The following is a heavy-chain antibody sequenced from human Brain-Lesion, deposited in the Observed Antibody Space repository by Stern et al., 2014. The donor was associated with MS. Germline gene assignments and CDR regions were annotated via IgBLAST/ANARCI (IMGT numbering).Heavy chain of an antibody. J-gene: IGHJ4*02. D-gene: IGHD4-17*01. CDR3: ARRENGDGGLDY. CDR1: GYSFTRSW. Sequence: EVQLVESGAEVKQPWESLTISCKGSGYSFTRSWIGWVRQMPGNGLVWMGIIYPGDSDTRYSPSFPGEVIISAAQSIRTAYLQWSSLKASDTAMDYCARRENGDGGLDYWGQGTLVTVSS. CDR2: IYPGDSDT. V-gene: IGHV5-51*01.